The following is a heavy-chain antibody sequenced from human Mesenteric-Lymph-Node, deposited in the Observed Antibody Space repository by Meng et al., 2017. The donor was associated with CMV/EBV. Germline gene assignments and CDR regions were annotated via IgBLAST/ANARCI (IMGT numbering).Heavy chain of an antibody. CDR3: ARPHGRSGWYYFDY. V-gene: IGHV2-70*04. Sequence: SGPTLVKPTQTLTLTCTFSGFAIYSSGVGVGWIRQPPGKALEWLGSIDWDDYKFYNTSLKTRLTISKDTSKNQVVLTMTNMDPVDTATYFCARPHGRSGWYYFDYWGQGTLVTVSS. CDR2: IDWDDYK. CDR1: GFAIYSSGVG. D-gene: IGHD6-19*01. J-gene: IGHJ4*02.